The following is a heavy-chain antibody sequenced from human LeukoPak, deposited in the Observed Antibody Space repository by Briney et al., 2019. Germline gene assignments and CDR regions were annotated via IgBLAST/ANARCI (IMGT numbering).Heavy chain of an antibody. CDR2: INAGNGNT. CDR3: ATSALRGVAVAGLGY. J-gene: IGHJ4*02. V-gene: IGHV1-3*01. CDR1: GYSFTSHG. Sequence: ASVKVSCKASGYSFTSHGISWVRQAPGQRLEWMGWINAGNGNTKYSQKFQGRVTITRDTSASTAYMELSSLRSEDTAVYYCATSALRGVAVAGLGYWGQGTLVTVSS. D-gene: IGHD6-19*01.